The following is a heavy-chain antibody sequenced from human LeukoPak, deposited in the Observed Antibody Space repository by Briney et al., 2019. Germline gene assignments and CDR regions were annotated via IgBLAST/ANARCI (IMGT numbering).Heavy chain of an antibody. Sequence: GGSLRLSCAASGFTFSSYAMSWVRQAPGKGLEWVSAISGSGGSTYYADSVKGRFTISRDNSKNTLYLQMNSLRAEDTAVYYCAQVTRSTGYGDYWGQGTLVTVSS. J-gene: IGHJ4*02. CDR2: ISGSGGST. CDR1: GFTFSSYA. D-gene: IGHD5-12*01. CDR3: AQVTRSTGYGDY. V-gene: IGHV3-23*01.